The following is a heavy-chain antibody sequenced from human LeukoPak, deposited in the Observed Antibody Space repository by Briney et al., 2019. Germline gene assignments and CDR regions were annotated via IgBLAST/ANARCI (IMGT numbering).Heavy chain of an antibody. D-gene: IGHD1-26*01. J-gene: IGHJ3*02. Sequence: TSQTLSLTCTVSGDSISSGDYYWRWIRQPAGKGLEWIGRISSSGSANYNPSLKSRVTISVDTSKNQFSLKLSSVTAADTAVYYCARDSGSYRDDAFDIWGQGTMVTVSS. CDR3: ARDSGSYRDDAFDI. CDR1: GDSISSGDYY. V-gene: IGHV4-61*02. CDR2: ISSSGSA.